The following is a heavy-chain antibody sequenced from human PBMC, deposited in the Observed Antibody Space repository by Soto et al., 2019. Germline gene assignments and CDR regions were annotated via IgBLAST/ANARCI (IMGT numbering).Heavy chain of an antibody. Sequence: RASVKVSCKASGYTLTGYYMHWVRQAPGQGLEWMGWINPNSGGTNYAQKFQGRVTMTRDTSISTAYMELSRLRSDDTAVYYCARDPTYDFWSSYSDYWGQGTLVTVSS. CDR3: ARDPTYDFWSSYSDY. J-gene: IGHJ4*02. CDR1: GYTLTGYY. V-gene: IGHV1-2*02. D-gene: IGHD3-3*01. CDR2: INPNSGGT.